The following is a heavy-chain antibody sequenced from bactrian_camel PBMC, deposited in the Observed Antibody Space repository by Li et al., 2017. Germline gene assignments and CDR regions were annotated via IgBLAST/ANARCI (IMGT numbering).Heavy chain of an antibody. V-gene: IGHV3S31*01. D-gene: IGHD6*01. Sequence: DVQLVESGGGLVQPGGSLRLSCAASGFTFSNYGMNWVRQAPGKGLEWVSRINNGGGSTYYADSLKGRFTISRDNAKNTLYLQMNSLKPEDTAMYYCAARPTYLLRGRCDSDSLRAGFWGTDSPEIFASWGQGTQVTVS. CDR2: INNGGGST. J-gene: IGHJ4*01. CDR3: AARPTYLLRGRCDSDSLRAGFWGTDSPEIFAS. CDR1: GFTFSNYG.